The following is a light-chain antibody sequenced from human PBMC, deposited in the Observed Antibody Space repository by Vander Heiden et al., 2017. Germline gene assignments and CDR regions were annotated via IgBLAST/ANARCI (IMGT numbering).Light chain of an antibody. V-gene: IGLV2-8*01. CDR3: SSYAGSNNLV. J-gene: IGLJ2*01. Sequence: HSVLTHPPSSSGSPGQSVTISCTGTSSDVGGYNLVSWYQQHPGKAPKLMIFEVSKRPSGVSDRFSGSKSGNTASLTVSGLQAEDEADYYCSSYAGSNNLVFGGGTKLTVL. CDR1: SSDVGGYNL. CDR2: EVS.